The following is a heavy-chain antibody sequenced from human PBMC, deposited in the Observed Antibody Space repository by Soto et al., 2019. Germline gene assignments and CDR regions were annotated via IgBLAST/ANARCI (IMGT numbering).Heavy chain of an antibody. D-gene: IGHD3-16*01. V-gene: IGHV3-23*01. J-gene: IGHJ4*02. CDR3: VPRKGDPFT. CDR2: IAPGGDNT. CDR1: PFDLRTHA. Sequence: PGASLRLSCAPSPFDLRTHAIYLVRQAPGKGRGWFSSIAPGGDNTCYAGSGKGRFTSSRDNSKNTLSHQMNSLRVEDSAVYYCVPRKGDPFTWGPGTLVTVAS.